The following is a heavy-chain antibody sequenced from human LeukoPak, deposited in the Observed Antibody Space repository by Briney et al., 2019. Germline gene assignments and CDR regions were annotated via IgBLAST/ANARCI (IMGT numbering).Heavy chain of an antibody. D-gene: IGHD3-22*01. CDR1: GFTFSSYA. J-gene: IGHJ4*02. Sequence: PGRSLRLSCAASGFTFSSYAMHWVRQAPGKGLEWVAVISYDGSNKYYADSVKGRFTISRDNSKNTLYLQMNSLRAEDTAVYYCARGNPFYYDSSGIHWGQGTLVTVSS. CDR2: ISYDGSNK. V-gene: IGHV3-30-3*01. CDR3: ARGNPFYYDSSGIH.